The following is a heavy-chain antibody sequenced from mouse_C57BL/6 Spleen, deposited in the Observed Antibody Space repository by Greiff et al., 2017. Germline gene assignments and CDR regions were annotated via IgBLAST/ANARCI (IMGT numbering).Heavy chain of an antibody. CDR3: ALNYGSFYYFDY. D-gene: IGHD1-1*01. J-gene: IGHJ2*01. CDR1: GYTFTSYG. Sequence: VQVVESGAELARPGASVKLSCKASGYTFTSYGISWVKQRTGQGLEWIGEIYPRSGNTYYNEKFKGKATLTADKSSSTAYMELRSLTSEDSAVYFCALNYGSFYYFDYWGQGTTLTVSS. CDR2: IYPRSGNT. V-gene: IGHV1-81*01.